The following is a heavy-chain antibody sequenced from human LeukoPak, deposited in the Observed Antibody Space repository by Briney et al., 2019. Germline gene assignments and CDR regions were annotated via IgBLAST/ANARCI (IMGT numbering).Heavy chain of an antibody. V-gene: IGHV4-39*07. J-gene: IGHJ5*02. D-gene: IGHD6-19*01. Sequence: PSETLSLTCTVSGGSISTSNYYWGWLRQPPGKGLEWIGNIFYSGSTYYSPSLRSRVTIDTSRNQFSLKLNSVTAADTAVYYCARAAVAGPWGQGTLVTVSS. CDR3: ARAAVAGP. CDR1: GGSISTSNYY. CDR2: IFYSGST.